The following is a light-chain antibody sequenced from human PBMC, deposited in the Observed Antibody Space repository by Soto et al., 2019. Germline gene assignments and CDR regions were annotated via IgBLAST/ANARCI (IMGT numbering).Light chain of an antibody. Sequence: QSVLTQPPSVSGAPGQRVTIFCTGSSSNIGADYDVHWYQQLPGTAPKLLIYGTSNRPSGVPDRFSGSKSGTSASLAITGLQAEDETDYYCQSYASSLSGWVFGGGTKLTVL. CDR1: SSNIGADYD. CDR3: QSYASSLSGWV. CDR2: GTS. J-gene: IGLJ3*02. V-gene: IGLV1-40*01.